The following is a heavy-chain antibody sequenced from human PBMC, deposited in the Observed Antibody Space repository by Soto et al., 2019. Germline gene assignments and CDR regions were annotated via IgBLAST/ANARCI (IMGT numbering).Heavy chain of an antibody. V-gene: IGHV3-15*01. CDR3: TTPKFWSGVDC. J-gene: IGHJ4*02. D-gene: IGHD3-3*01. CDR2: IKSKSDNGTA. CDR1: GFTFRNAW. Sequence: EVQLVESGGGLVKPGGSLRLSCAASGFTFRNAWMSWVRQFPGKGLEWVGRIKSKSDNGTADHAAPVTGRFTISRDDSNKMLYLQMNSLKPEDTAVYYWTTPKFWSGVDCWGQGALVTVSS.